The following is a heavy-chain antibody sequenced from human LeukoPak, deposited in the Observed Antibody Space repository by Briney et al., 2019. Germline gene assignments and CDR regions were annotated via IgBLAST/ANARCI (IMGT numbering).Heavy chain of an antibody. CDR2: FDTEDGET. V-gene: IGHV1-24*01. Sequence: ASVKVSCKVSVYTLTELFMHWVRQAPGKGREWMGGFDTEDGETVYAQKFQGRVTMTEDTSTDTAYMELSSLRSDDTAVYYCATPYGSGRVGAFDIWGQGTMVTVSS. CDR1: VYTLTELF. J-gene: IGHJ3*02. D-gene: IGHD3-10*01. CDR3: ATPYGSGRVGAFDI.